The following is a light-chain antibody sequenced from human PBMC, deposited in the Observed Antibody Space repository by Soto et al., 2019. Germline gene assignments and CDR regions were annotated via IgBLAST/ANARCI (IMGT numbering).Light chain of an antibody. J-gene: IGKJ2*01. CDR2: GAS. CDR1: QTITNNY. V-gene: IGKV3-20*01. CDR3: QHYGYSPYT. Sequence: IVLTQSPGTLSLSPGEIATLSCRASQTITNNYLAWYQQKPGQPPRLLIYGASTRATGVPERFSGSGSGTDFTLTIFRLEPEDSAVFYCQHYGYSPYTFGQGSKLEIK.